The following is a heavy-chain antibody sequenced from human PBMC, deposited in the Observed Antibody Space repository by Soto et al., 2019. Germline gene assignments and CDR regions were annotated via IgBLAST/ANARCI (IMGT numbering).Heavy chain of an antibody. J-gene: IGHJ4*02. V-gene: IGHV4-61*01. D-gene: IGHD3-10*01. Sequence: QVQLQESGPGLVKPSETLSLTCTVSGGSVSSGSYYWSWIRQPPGKGLEWIGYIYYSGSTNYNPSLKSRVTISVDTSKNQFSLKLSSVTAADTAVYYCARGSFTMVREWGQGTLVTVSS. CDR1: GGSVSSGSYY. CDR3: ARGSFTMVRE. CDR2: IYYSGST.